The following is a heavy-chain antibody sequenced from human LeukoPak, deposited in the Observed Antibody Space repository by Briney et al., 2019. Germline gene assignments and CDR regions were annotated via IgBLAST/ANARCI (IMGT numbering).Heavy chain of an antibody. D-gene: IGHD2/OR15-2a*01. J-gene: IGHJ4*02. V-gene: IGHV5-51*01. CDR1: GYCFTDYW. CDR3: ARVPAGFTYGHFDY. Sequence: GESLKISCKGSGYCFTDYWIACVRQMPGKGLEWVGIIYPGDSETRYSPSFQGQVTTSVDKSISTAYLQWTSLKATDSAIYYCARVPAGFTYGHFDYWGQGTLVTVSS. CDR2: IYPGDSET.